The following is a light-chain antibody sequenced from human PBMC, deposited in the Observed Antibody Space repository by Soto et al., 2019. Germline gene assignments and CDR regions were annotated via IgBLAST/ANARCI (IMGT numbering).Light chain of an antibody. J-gene: IGKJ4*01. CDR2: GAS. CDR1: QSVGGD. Sequence: VMTLSPATLSLSPEERVTLSCRASQSVGGDVAWYQQKPGQAPRLLIFGASTRATAVPARFSGSGSATEFTFTISSLQSEDFAVYYCQQYNHLPLTFGGGTKVDIK. V-gene: IGKV3-15*01. CDR3: QQYNHLPLT.